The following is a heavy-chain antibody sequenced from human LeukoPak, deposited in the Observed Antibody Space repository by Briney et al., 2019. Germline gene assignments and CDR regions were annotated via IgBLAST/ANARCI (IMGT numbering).Heavy chain of an antibody. D-gene: IGHD2-15*01. CDR1: GYTFTDYS. CDR3: ARGPAKMLEY. V-gene: IGHV1-2*02. CDR2: IDPKTGGT. J-gene: IGHJ4*02. Sequence: ASVKVSCKTSGYTFTDYSIHWLRQAPGQGLEWMGWIDPKTGGTHCAHNFQGRVALTGDTSITTAYMELSGLRFDDTALYYCARGPAKMLEYWGQGTLVTVSS.